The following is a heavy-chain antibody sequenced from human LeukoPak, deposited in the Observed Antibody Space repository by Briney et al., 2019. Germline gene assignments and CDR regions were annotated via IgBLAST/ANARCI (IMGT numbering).Heavy chain of an antibody. CDR3: AKGPLIAVAGTTWGY. J-gene: IGHJ4*02. Sequence: GGSLRLSCAASGFTFNTYAMSWVRQAPGKGLEWVSGISGSGGNTYYADSVKGRFTISRDNSKNTLYLQMNSLRDEDTAVYYCAKGPLIAVAGTTWGYWGQGTLVTVSS. CDR1: GFTFNTYA. V-gene: IGHV3-23*01. CDR2: ISGSGGNT. D-gene: IGHD6-19*01.